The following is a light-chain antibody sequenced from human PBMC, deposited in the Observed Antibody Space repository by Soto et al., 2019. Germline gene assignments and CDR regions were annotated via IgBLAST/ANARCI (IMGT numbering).Light chain of an antibody. CDR2: NNN. CDR1: SSNIGGYT. CDR3: AAWDDSLRGWV. Sequence: QSVLTQPPSASGTPGQRVTISSSGSSSNIGGYTVNWYQQLPGTAPKLLIYNNNQRPSGVPDRFSGSKSGTSASLAISGLQSEDEADYYCAAWDDSLRGWVFGGGTKLTVL. J-gene: IGLJ3*02. V-gene: IGLV1-44*01.